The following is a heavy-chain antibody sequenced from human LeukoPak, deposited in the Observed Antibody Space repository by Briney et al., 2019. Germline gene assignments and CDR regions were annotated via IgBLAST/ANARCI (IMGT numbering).Heavy chain of an antibody. Sequence: SETLSLTCTVSGGSISSGSYYWSWIRQPAGKGLEWIGRIYTSGSTNYNPSLKSRVTISVDTSKNQFSLKLSSVTAADTAAYYCARGVRFLEWPYNWFDPWGQGTLVTVSS. V-gene: IGHV4-61*02. CDR1: GGSISSGSYY. CDR2: IYTSGST. D-gene: IGHD3-3*01. J-gene: IGHJ5*02. CDR3: ARGVRFLEWPYNWFDP.